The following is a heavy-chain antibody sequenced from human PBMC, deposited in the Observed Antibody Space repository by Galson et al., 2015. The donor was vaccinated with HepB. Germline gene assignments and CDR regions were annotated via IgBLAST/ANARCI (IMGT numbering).Heavy chain of an antibody. Sequence: SLRLSCAASGFTVSSNYMSWVRQAPGKGLEWVSVIYSGGSTYYADSVKGRFTISRDNSKNTLYLQMNSLRAEDTAVYYCARGYYDSSEDYYYGMDVWGQGTTVTVSS. D-gene: IGHD3-22*01. CDR2: IYSGGST. CDR3: ARGYYDSSEDYYYGMDV. CDR1: GFTVSSNY. V-gene: IGHV3-66*01. J-gene: IGHJ6*02.